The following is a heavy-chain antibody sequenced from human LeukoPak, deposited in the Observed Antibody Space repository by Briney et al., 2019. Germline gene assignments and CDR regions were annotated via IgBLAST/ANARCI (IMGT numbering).Heavy chain of an antibody. CDR3: AKEAYYDILSGSEAEGFMDV. CDR1: GFTFSSSA. Sequence: QAGGSLRLSCAASGFTFSSSAMTWVRQAPEKGLEWVSTLSGSGDSAYYADSVKGRFTISRDNSKNTLFLEMNRLRAEDTAIYYCAKEAYYDILSGSEAEGFMDVWGKGTAVIVSS. CDR2: LSGSGDSA. V-gene: IGHV3-23*01. D-gene: IGHD3-9*01. J-gene: IGHJ6*03.